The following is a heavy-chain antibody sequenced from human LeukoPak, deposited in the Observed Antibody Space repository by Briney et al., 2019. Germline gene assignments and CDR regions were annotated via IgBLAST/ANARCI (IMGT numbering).Heavy chain of an antibody. CDR2: ISWNSGSI. J-gene: IGHJ5*02. CDR3: TKGYSSSAWFDP. D-gene: IGHD6-6*01. CDR1: GFTFDDYA. V-gene: IGHV3-9*01. Sequence: PGRSLRLSCAASGFTFDDYAMHWVRQAPGKGLEWVSGISWNSGSIGYVDSVKGRFTISRDNAKNSLYLQMNSLRAEDTALYYCTKGYSSSAWFDPWGQGTLVTVSS.